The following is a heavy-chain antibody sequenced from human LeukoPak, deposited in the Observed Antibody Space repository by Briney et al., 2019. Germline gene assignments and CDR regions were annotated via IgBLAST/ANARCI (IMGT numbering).Heavy chain of an antibody. J-gene: IGHJ4*02. V-gene: IGHV4-34*01. CDR3: AANSADYNTLGSSYKV. CDR2: INHSGST. Sequence: SETLSLTCAVYGGSFSGYYWSWIRQPPGKGLEWIGEINHSGSTYYNPSLKSRVTISVDTSKNQFSLKLNSVTAADTAVFYCAANSADYNTLGSSYKVWGQGTLVTVSS. CDR1: GGSFSGYY. D-gene: IGHD3-10*01.